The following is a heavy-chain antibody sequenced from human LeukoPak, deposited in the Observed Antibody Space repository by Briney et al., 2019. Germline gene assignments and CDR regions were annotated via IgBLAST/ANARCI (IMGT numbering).Heavy chain of an antibody. V-gene: IGHV3-21*04. D-gene: IGHD2-2*01. Sequence: GGSLRLSCVASGFTFSSYGMNWVRQAPGKGLEWVSFISSSSSYIYYADSVKGRFTISRDNAKNSLYLQMNSLRAEDTALYYCARGYCSSTSCQIDYWGQGTLVTVSS. CDR2: ISSSSSYI. CDR3: ARGYCSSTSCQIDY. CDR1: GFTFSSYG. J-gene: IGHJ4*02.